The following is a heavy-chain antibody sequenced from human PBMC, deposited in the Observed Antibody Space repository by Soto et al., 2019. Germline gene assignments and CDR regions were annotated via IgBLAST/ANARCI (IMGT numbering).Heavy chain of an antibody. CDR1: GGSISTYY. CDR2: IYYPGTT. D-gene: IGHD1-1*01. V-gene: IGHV4-59*01. CDR3: ARDWNNSHPRFDP. J-gene: IGHJ5*02. Sequence: ETLSLTCTVSGGSISTYYWNWIRQPPGKGLEWIGNIYYPGTTNYNPSLKSRVTMSVDTSTSTAYMELRRLRSDDTAVYYCARDWNNSHPRFDPWGQGTLVTVSS.